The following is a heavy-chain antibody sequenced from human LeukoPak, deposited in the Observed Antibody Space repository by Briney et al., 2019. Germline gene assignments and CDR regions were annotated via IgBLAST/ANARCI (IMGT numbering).Heavy chain of an antibody. Sequence: ASVKASCKASGYTFTSYGISWVRQAPGQGLEWMGWISAYNGNTNYAQKLQGRVTMTTDTSTSTAYMELRSLRSDDTAVYYCARGYCSSTSCYRPGGGFDPWGQGTLVTVSS. CDR3: ARGYCSSTSCYRPGGGFDP. D-gene: IGHD2-2*01. J-gene: IGHJ5*02. CDR1: GYTFTSYG. V-gene: IGHV1-18*01. CDR2: ISAYNGNT.